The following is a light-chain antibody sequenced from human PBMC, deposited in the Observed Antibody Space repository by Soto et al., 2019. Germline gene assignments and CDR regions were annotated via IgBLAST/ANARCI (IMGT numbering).Light chain of an antibody. CDR2: KAS. CDR1: QSISSW. Sequence: DIPMTQSPSTLSASVGDRVTITCRASQSISSWVAWYQQKPGKGPKLLIYKASHLESGVPSRFSGSGSGTEFTLTISRLQPGDFATYYCQHYNTYPWTFGHGTKVDIK. J-gene: IGKJ1*01. CDR3: QHYNTYPWT. V-gene: IGKV1-5*03.